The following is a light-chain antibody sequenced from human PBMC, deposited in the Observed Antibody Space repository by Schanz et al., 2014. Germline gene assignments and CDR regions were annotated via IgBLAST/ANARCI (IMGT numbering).Light chain of an antibody. CDR2: GAF. CDR1: QSISGYD. CDR3: PQYSKSPLT. Sequence: EIVLTQSPGTLSLSPGERATLSCKASQSISGYDLAWYQQKPGQAPRLLIYGAFDRATGIPDRFSGSGSGTAFTLTISRLEPEDFAVYYCPQYSKSPLTFGGGTKVQI. V-gene: IGKV3-20*01. J-gene: IGKJ4*01.